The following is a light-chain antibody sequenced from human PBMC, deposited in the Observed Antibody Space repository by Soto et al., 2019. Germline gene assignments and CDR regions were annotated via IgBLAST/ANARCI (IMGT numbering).Light chain of an antibody. CDR3: QSYDTSLNVV. Sequence: QSVLTQPPSVSGAPGQRVTISCTGSSSNLGTGYDVHWYVQLPGTAPKLLLFDNVNRPSGVTDRFSGSKSGTSASLAITGLRTEDEGDYYCQSYDTSLNVVFGGGTKLTVL. J-gene: IGLJ2*01. CDR1: SSNLGTGYD. CDR2: DNV. V-gene: IGLV1-40*01.